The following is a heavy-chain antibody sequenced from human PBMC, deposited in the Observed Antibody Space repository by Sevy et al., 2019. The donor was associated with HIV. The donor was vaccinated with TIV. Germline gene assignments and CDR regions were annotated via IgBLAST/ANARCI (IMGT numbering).Heavy chain of an antibody. V-gene: IGHV1-2*06. J-gene: IGHJ4*02. Sequence: ASVKVSCKASGYFFTGYYLHWVRQTPGQGLEWMGRINPNRGGTNYAQNFQGRVTMTRGTSISTAYMGLSRLRSDDTAVYYCARGGGYSSGWWTFDYWGQGTLVTVSS. CDR3: ARGGGYSSGWWTFDY. CDR1: GYFFTGYY. D-gene: IGHD6-19*01. CDR2: INPNRGGT.